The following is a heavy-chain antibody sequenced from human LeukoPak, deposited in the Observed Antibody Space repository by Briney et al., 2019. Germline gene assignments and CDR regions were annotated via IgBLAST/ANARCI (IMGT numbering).Heavy chain of an antibody. D-gene: IGHD6-6*01. CDR3: ARGHELVPFDY. CDR2: INHSRST. J-gene: IGHJ4*02. CDR1: GGSFSGYY. Sequence: SETLSLTCAVYGGSFSGYYWSWIRQPPGKGLEWIGEINHSRSTNYNPSLKSRVTISVDTSKNQFSLKLSSVTAADTAVYYCARGHELVPFDYWGQGTLVTVSS. V-gene: IGHV4-34*01.